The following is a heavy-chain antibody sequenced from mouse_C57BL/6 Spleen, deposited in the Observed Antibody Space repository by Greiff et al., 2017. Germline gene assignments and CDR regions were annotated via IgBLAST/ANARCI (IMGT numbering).Heavy chain of an antibody. V-gene: IGHV1-64*01. CDR2: IHPNSGST. Sequence: QVQLQQPGAELVKPGASVKLSCKASGYTFTSYWMHWVKQRPGQGLEWIGMIHPNSGSTNYNEKFKSKATLTVDKSTSTAYMQLSSLPSDDSAVYYCARTGDGSSYYFDYWGQGTTLTVSS. CDR1: GYTFTSYW. J-gene: IGHJ2*01. CDR3: ARTGDGSSYYFDY. D-gene: IGHD1-1*01.